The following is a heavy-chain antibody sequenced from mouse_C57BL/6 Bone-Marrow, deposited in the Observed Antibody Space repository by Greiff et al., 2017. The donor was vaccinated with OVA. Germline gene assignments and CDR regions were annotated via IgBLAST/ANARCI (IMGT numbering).Heavy chain of an antibody. CDR3: AKSYHSSSGYYAMDY. CDR2: IYPGSGST. V-gene: IGHV1-55*01. CDR1: GYTFTSYW. J-gene: IGHJ4*01. Sequence: QVQLQQPGAELVKPGASVKMSCKASGYTFTSYWITWVKQRPGQGLEWIGDIYPGSGSTNYNEKFKSKATLTVDTSSSTAYMQLGSLTSEDSAVYYCAKSYHSSSGYYAMDYWGQGTSVTVSS. D-gene: IGHD2-12*01.